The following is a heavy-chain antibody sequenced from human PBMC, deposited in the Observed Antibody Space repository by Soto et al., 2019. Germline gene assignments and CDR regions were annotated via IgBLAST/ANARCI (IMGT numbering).Heavy chain of an antibody. Sequence: SETRSLTCTVSGGSISSYYWSWIRQPPGKGLEWIGYIYYSGSTYYNPSLKSRVTISVDTSKNQFSLKLSSVTAADTAVYYCARDLRGYSYGYFDYWGQGTLVTVSS. CDR1: GGSISSYY. CDR2: IYYSGST. V-gene: IGHV4-59*12. D-gene: IGHD5-18*01. J-gene: IGHJ4*02. CDR3: ARDLRGYSYGYFDY.